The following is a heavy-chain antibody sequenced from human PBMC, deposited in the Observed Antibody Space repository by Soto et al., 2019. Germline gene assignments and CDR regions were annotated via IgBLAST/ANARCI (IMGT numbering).Heavy chain of an antibody. CDR3: ARGPFDSSGYYFDY. J-gene: IGHJ4*02. CDR2: ISGGTVYI. Sequence: EVQLVESGGGLVKPGGSLRLSCAASGFTFSSYSMNWVRQAPGKGLEWVSSISGGTVYIDYADSVRGRFTISRDNAKNSLYLQMNSRRADDTAVYYCARGPFDSSGYYFDYWGQGTLVTVSS. CDR1: GFTFSSYS. D-gene: IGHD3-22*01. V-gene: IGHV3-21*01.